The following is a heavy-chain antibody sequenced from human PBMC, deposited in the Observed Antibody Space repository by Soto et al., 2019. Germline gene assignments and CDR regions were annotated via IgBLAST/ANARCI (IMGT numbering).Heavy chain of an antibody. V-gene: IGHV1-18*01. D-gene: IGHD5-18*01. CDR3: ARDEVVDTAYPYYYGMDV. J-gene: IGHJ6*02. Sequence: ASVKVSCKASGYSFPSYGITWVRQAPGQGLEWMGWISGYNGYINHAQKFQGRVTMTTDTSASTAYMELSSLRSEDTAVYYCARDEVVDTAYPYYYGMDVWGQGTTVTVSS. CDR1: GYSFPSYG. CDR2: ISGYNGYI.